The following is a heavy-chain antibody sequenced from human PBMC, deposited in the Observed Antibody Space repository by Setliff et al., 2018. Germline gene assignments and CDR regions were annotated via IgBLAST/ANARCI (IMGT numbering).Heavy chain of an antibody. V-gene: IGHV4-39*01. J-gene: IGHJ4*02. CDR1: GASINSGSNY. CDR3: ARTGTYRYFGS. Sequence: SETLSLTCTVSGASINSGSNYWGWIRQPPGKGLEWIGRIHYRGTTYSNASLASRLTLSVDTSKNQFSLKLTSVTAADTAVYYCARTGTYRYFGSWGQGARVTVSS. CDR2: IHYRGTT. D-gene: IGHD1-7*01.